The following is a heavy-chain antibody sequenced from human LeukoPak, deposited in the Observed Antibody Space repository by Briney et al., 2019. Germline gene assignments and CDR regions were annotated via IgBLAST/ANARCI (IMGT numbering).Heavy chain of an antibody. CDR1: GGSVSSGSYY. CDR3: AGEEADSYYDSSGPFDY. J-gene: IGHJ4*02. Sequence: SETLSLTCTVSGGSVSSGSYYWSWIRQPPGKGLEWIGYIYYSGSTNYNPSLKSRVTISVDTSKNQFSLKLSSVTAADTAVYYCAGEEADSYYDSSGPFDYWGQGTLVTVSS. D-gene: IGHD3-22*01. CDR2: IYYSGST. V-gene: IGHV4-61*01.